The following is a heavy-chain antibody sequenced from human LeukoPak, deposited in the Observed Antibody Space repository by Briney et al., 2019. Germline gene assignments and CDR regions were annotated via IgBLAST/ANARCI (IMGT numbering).Heavy chain of an antibody. Sequence: PGRSLRLSCIASGFTFGDYAMSWVRQAPGKGLEWVGFMRSKAYRETTEYAASVKGRFTISRDDSKSIAYLQMNSLKSEDTAVYYCSSGGSWKGWFDPWGQGTLVTVSS. D-gene: IGHD6-6*01. J-gene: IGHJ5*02. V-gene: IGHV3-49*04. CDR1: GFTFGDYA. CDR3: SSGGSWKGWFDP. CDR2: MRSKAYRETT.